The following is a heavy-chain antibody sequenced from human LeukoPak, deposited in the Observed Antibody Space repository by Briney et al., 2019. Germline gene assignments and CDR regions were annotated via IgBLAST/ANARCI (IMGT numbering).Heavy chain of an antibody. Sequence: GRSLRLSCAASGFTFDDYAMHWVRQAPGEGLEWVSGISWNSGSIGYADSVKGRFTISRDNAKNSLYLQMNSLRAEDTALYYCTKGVFRAVTGHFDYWGQGTLVTVSS. CDR3: TKGVFRAVTGHFDY. J-gene: IGHJ4*02. CDR2: ISWNSGSI. V-gene: IGHV3-9*01. D-gene: IGHD4-17*01. CDR1: GFTFDDYA.